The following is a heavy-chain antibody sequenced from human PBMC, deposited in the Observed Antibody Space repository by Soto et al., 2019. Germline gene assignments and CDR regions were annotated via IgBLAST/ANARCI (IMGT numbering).Heavy chain of an antibody. CDR2: IYSGGST. CDR1: GFTVSSNY. V-gene: IGHV3-53*02. J-gene: IGHJ6*02. CDR3: ARESSSRSVYYYHGMDV. D-gene: IGHD6-6*01. Sequence: EVQLVETGGGLIQPGGSLRLSCAASGFTVSSNYMSWVRQAPGKGLEWVSVIYSGGSTYYADSVKGRFTISRDNSKNTLYLQMNSLRAEDTAVYYCARESSSRSVYYYHGMDVWGQGTTVTVSS.